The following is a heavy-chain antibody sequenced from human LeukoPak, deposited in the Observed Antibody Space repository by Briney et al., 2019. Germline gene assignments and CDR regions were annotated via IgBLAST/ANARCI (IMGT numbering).Heavy chain of an antibody. CDR2: IYHSGST. CDR1: GGSISSSNW. CDR3: ARRRAVAGPYFDY. Sequence: SGTLFLTCAVSGGSISSSNWWSWVRQPPGKGLGWIGEIYHSGSTNYNPSLKSRVTISVDRSKNQFSLKLSSVTAADTAVYYCARRRAVAGPYFDYWGQGTLVTVSS. V-gene: IGHV4-4*02. J-gene: IGHJ4*02. D-gene: IGHD6-19*01.